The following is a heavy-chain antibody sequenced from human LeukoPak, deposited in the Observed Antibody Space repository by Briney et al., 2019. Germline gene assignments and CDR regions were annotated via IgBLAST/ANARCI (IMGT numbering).Heavy chain of an antibody. V-gene: IGHV1-46*01. Sequence: ASVKVSCKASGYTFTSYYMHWVRQAPGQGLEWMGIINPSGGSTSYAQKFQGRVTMTRDTSTSTVYMELSSLRSEDTAVYYCAREVVGFWSEWGFDYWGQGTLVTVSS. CDR2: INPSGGST. D-gene: IGHD3-3*01. CDR3: AREVVGFWSEWGFDY. J-gene: IGHJ4*02. CDR1: GYTFTSYY.